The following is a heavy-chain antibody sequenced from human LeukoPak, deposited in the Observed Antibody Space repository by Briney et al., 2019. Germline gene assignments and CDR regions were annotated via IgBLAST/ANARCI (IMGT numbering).Heavy chain of an antibody. D-gene: IGHD6-13*01. CDR2: IKKDGSER. Sequence: GGSLRLSCATSGFTFSRSWMSWVRQAPGKGLEWLANIKKDGSERYYVDSVKGRFTISRDNAENSLYLQMNNLGAEDTAVYYCATSLDAPGNYWGQGILVIVSS. CDR3: ATSLDAPGNY. CDR1: GFTFSRSW. J-gene: IGHJ4*02. V-gene: IGHV3-7*01.